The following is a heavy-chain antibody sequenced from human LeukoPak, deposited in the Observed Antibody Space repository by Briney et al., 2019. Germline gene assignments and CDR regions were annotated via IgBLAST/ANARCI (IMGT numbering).Heavy chain of an antibody. CDR2: INWNGGST. D-gene: IGHD1-26*01. J-gene: IGHJ4*02. V-gene: IGHV3-20*04. Sequence: GGSLRLSCAASGFTFDDYGMSWVRQAPGKGLEWVSGINWNGGSTGYADSVKGRFTISRDNAKNSLYLQMNSLRAEDTALYYCATMGGGSYSEANVDCWGQGTLVTVSS. CDR1: GFTFDDYG. CDR3: ATMGGGSYSEANVDC.